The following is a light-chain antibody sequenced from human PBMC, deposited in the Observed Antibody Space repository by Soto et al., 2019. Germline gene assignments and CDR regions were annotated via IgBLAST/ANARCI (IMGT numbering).Light chain of an antibody. Sequence: DIVLPQSPATLSLSPGERSTLSCRASQSVSSSYLAWYQQKPGQAPRLLIYGASSRATGIPDRFSASGSGTDFTLTISRLEPEDSAMYYCQQYISLPLTFGQGTKVDIK. CDR3: QQYISLPLT. CDR1: QSVSSSY. J-gene: IGKJ1*01. CDR2: GAS. V-gene: IGKV3-20*01.